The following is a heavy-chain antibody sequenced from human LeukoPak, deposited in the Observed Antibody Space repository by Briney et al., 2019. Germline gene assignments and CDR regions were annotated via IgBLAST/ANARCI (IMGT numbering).Heavy chain of an antibody. CDR2: TYYRSKRYN. V-gene: IGHV6-1*01. CDR1: GDSVSSNSAA. CDR3: AREQTGDQNVDY. J-gene: IGHJ4*02. D-gene: IGHD7-27*01. Sequence: SQTLSLTCAISGDSVSSNSAAWNWITQSPARGLEWLGRTYYRSKRYNNYAVSVKSRITINPDTSKNQFSLQLKSVTPEDTAVYYCAREQTGDQNVDYWGQGTLVTVSS.